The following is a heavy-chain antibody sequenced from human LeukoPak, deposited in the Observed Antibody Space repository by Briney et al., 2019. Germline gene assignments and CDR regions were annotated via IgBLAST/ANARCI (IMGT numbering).Heavy chain of an antibody. CDR1: GFTFSSYG. J-gene: IGHJ1*01. D-gene: IGHD6-19*01. CDR3: AKDFAVAEYFQH. V-gene: IGHV3-30*02. Sequence: GGSLRLSCAASGFTFSSYGMHWVRQAPGKGLEWVAFIRYDGSNKYYADSVKGRFTISRDNSKNTLYLQMNSLRAEDTAVYYCAKDFAVAEYFQHWGQGTLVTVSS. CDR2: IRYDGSNK.